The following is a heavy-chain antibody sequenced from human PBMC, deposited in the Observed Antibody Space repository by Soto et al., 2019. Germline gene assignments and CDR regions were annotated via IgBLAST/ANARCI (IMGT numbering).Heavy chain of an antibody. CDR2: TNYGSKWSS. Sequence: SQTLSLTGVISGDSVSDSSVSWNWIRQSPSRDLEWLGRTNYGSKWSSAYAESVSSRITLNADTSKNQFSLHLNSVTAEDTAVYDCGRDGNWRLDYWGQGALVNVSS. CDR1: GDSVSDSSVS. CDR3: GRDGNWRLDY. J-gene: IGHJ4*02. D-gene: IGHD1-1*01. V-gene: IGHV6-1*01.